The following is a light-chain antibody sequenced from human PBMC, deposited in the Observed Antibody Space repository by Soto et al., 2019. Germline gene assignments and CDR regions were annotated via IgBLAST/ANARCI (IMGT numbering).Light chain of an antibody. V-gene: IGKV3-15*01. Sequence: EIAMTPSPATLSVSPVERGTLSCRASQSVSSNLAWYQQKPGQAPRLLIYAASARATGIPARFSGSGSGTDFTLTISSLQSEDFAVYYCQQYNNWPYTFGQGTKVDIK. CDR3: QQYNNWPYT. CDR2: AAS. J-gene: IGKJ2*01. CDR1: QSVSSN.